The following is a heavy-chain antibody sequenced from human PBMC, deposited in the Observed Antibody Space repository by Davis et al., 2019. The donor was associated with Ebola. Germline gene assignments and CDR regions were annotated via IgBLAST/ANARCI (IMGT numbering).Heavy chain of an antibody. CDR3: ARGVSYYDFWSGYYLVHFDP. J-gene: IGHJ5*02. CDR2: INHSGST. Sequence: PSETLSLTCTVSGGSISSGDYYWSWIRQPPGKGLEWIGEINHSGSTNYNPSLKSRVTISVDTSKNQFSLKLSSVTAADTAVYYCARGVSYYDFWSGYYLVHFDPWGQGTLVTVSS. D-gene: IGHD3-3*01. CDR1: GGSISSGDYY. V-gene: IGHV4-39*07.